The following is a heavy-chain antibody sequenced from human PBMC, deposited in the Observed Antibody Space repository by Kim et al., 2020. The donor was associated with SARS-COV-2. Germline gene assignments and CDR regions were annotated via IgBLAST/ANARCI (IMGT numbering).Heavy chain of an antibody. Sequence: SSSSSYIYYADSVKGRFTISGDNAKNSLYLQMNSLGAEDTAVYYCARDSGVWGQGTTVTVSS. V-gene: IGHV3-21*01. CDR3: ARDSGV. CDR2: SSSSSYI. J-gene: IGHJ6*02. D-gene: IGHD3-10*01.